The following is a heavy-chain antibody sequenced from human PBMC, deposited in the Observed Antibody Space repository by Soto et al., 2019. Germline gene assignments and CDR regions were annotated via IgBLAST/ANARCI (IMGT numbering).Heavy chain of an antibody. CDR3: ATAVYYYDSSGYFNSYFDY. D-gene: IGHD3-22*01. V-gene: IGHV4-30-2*01. Sequence: PSETLSLTCTVSGGSINSGGYSWTWIRQPPGKGLEWIGFIYHTGTTYYNPSLKSRVTISVDRSKNQFSLKLNSVTAADTAVYYCATAVYYYDSSGYFNSYFDYWGQGTLVTVSS. J-gene: IGHJ4*02. CDR1: GGSINSGGYS. CDR2: IYHTGTT.